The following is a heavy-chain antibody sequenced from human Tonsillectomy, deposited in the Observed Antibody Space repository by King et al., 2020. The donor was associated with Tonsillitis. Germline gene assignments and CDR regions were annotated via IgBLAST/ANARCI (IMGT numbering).Heavy chain of an antibody. Sequence: MQLQESGPGLVKPSETLSLTCTVSGGSIXSSSYYWGWIRQPPGKGLEWIGTXYXXGSTYXNPXLKSRVTISVDTSKNQFSLKLSSVTAADTAVYYCAXSPXYYDXXXDAXDIWXXGTMVTXXS. V-gene: IGHV4-39*01. CDR3: AXSPXYYDXXXDAXDI. D-gene: IGHD3-3*01. CDR2: XYXXGST. CDR1: GGSIXSSSYY. J-gene: IGHJ3*02.